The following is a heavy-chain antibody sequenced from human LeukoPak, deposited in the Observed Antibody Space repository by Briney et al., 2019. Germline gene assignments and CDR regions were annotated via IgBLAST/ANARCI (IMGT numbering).Heavy chain of an antibody. CDR3: ARSTLLWFGELGTHAFDL. J-gene: IGHJ3*01. Sequence: GESLKISCKGSGYSFTSYWIGWVGQMPGKGLEGMGIIYPCDSDTRYGPSFQSQVTISADKSTSTAYLQSSSLQATHTAMYYCARSTLLWFGELGTHAFDLWGQGTMVTVSS. V-gene: IGHV5-51*01. D-gene: IGHD3-10*01. CDR2: IYPCDSDT. CDR1: GYSFTSYW.